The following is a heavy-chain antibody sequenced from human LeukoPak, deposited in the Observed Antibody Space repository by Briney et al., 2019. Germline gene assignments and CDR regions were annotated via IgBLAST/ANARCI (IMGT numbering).Heavy chain of an antibody. CDR2: ISGSAGST. Sequence: GGSLRLSCAASGFTFSSYAMSWVRQAPGKGLEWVSGISGSAGSTYYADSVKGRFTISRDNSKNTLYLQMNSLRAEDTAVYYCAKALQSMIFGVVIQYFDYWGQGTLVTVSS. CDR1: GFTFSSYA. J-gene: IGHJ4*02. V-gene: IGHV3-23*01. CDR3: AKALQSMIFGVVIQYFDY. D-gene: IGHD3/OR15-3a*01.